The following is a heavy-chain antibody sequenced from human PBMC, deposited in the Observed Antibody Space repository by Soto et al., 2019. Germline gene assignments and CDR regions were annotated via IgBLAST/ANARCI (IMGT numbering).Heavy chain of an antibody. CDR2: IWYDGSNK. V-gene: IGHV3-33*01. CDR1: GFTFSSYG. D-gene: IGHD2-15*01. Sequence: GGSLRLSCAASGFTFSSYGMHWVRQAPGKGLEWVAVIWYDGSNKYYADSVKGRFTISRDNSKNTLYLQMNSLRAEDTAVYYCARDGYCNGGTRYSVPVFDYWGQGTLVTVSS. J-gene: IGHJ4*02. CDR3: ARDGYCNGGTRYSVPVFDY.